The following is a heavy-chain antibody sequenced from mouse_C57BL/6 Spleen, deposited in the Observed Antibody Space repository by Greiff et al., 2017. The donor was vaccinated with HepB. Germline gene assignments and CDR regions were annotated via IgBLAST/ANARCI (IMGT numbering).Heavy chain of an antibody. V-gene: IGHV1-15*01. J-gene: IGHJ3*01. CDR2: IDPETGGT. Sequence: QVQLKQSGAELVRPGASVTLSCKASGYTFTDYEMHWVKQTPVHGLEWIGAIDPETGGTAYNQKFKGKAILTADKSSSTAYMELRSLTSEDSAVYYCTRKKETGFAYWGQGTLVTVSA. D-gene: IGHD4-1*01. CDR1: GYTFTDYE. CDR3: TRKKETGFAY.